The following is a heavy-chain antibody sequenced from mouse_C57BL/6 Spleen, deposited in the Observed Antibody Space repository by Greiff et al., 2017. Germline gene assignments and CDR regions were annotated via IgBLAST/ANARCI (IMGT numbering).Heavy chain of an antibody. Sequence: QVQLQQSGPELVKPGASVKISCKASGYAFSSSWMNWVKQRPGKGLEWIGRIYPGDGDTNYNGKFKGKATLTADKSSSTAYMQLSSLTSEDSAVYCCARSGDARGDRGQGTTLTVSS. CDR3: ARSGDARGD. J-gene: IGHJ2*01. CDR2: IYPGDGDT. CDR1: GYAFSSSW. D-gene: IGHD3-1*01. V-gene: IGHV1-82*01.